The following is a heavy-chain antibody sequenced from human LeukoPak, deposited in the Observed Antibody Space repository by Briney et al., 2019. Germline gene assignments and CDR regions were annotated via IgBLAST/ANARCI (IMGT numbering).Heavy chain of an antibody. J-gene: IGHJ6*03. CDR2: INPSGGST. Sequence: ASVKVSCKASGYTFTSYYMHWVRQAPGQGLEWMGIINPSGGSTSYAQKFQGRVTMTRDTSTSTVYMELSSLRSEDTAVYYCARGPRITLVRGGQWYYYMDVWGKGTTVTISS. D-gene: IGHD3-10*01. CDR3: ARGPRITLVRGGQWYYYMDV. CDR1: GYTFTSYY. V-gene: IGHV1-46*01.